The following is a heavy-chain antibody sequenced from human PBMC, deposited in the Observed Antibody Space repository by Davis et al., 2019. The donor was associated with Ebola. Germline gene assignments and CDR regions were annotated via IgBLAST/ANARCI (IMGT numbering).Heavy chain of an antibody. V-gene: IGHV3-30*14. CDR2: IAYDGTTQ. CDR3: EGDGLAAGGVTMKCLDY. Sequence: GESLKISCAASGFTFRNYAIHWVRQAPGKGLEWVAVIAYDGTTQYYADSVKGRFTISRDNSKNTLYLQMNSLRDEDTAVYYWEGDGLAAGGVTMKCLDYWGHGALVTVSS. D-gene: IGHD3-22*01. CDR1: GFTFRNYA. J-gene: IGHJ4*01.